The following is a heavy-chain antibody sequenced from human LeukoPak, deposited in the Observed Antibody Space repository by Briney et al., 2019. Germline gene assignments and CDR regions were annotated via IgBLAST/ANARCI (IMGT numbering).Heavy chain of an antibody. Sequence: SETLSLTCTVSGGSISSSSAYWGWIRQPPGKGLEWIGSIYYSKNTYYNPSLKSRDTISADTSKNQFSLTLDSVSATDTAVYYCVSPRGFSYGYFDYWGQGTLVTVSS. D-gene: IGHD5-18*01. CDR1: GGSISSSSAY. CDR3: VSPRGFSYGYFDY. J-gene: IGHJ4*02. CDR2: IYYSKNT. V-gene: IGHV4-39*01.